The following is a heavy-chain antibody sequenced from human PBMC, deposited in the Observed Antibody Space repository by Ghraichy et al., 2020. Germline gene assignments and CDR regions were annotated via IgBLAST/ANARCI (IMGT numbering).Heavy chain of an antibody. CDR1: GFTFSSYW. J-gene: IGHJ5*02. D-gene: IGHD2-2*02. V-gene: IGHV3-7*01. CDR2: IKQDGSEK. CDR3: AREYCSSTSCYRGGDYNWFDP. Sequence: GGSLRLSCAASGFTFSSYWMSWVRQAPGKGLEWVANIKQDGSEKYYVDSVKGRFTISRDNAKNSLYLQMNSLRAEDTAVYYCAREYCSSTSCYRGGDYNWFDPWGQGTLVTVSS.